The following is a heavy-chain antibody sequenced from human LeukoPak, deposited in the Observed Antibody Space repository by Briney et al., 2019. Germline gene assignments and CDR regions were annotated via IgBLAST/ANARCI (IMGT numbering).Heavy chain of an antibody. Sequence: GGSLRLSCAASGFAFSGDNMNWVRQAPGKGLEWVSFIGSSGSYIKYADSAKGRFTISRDNAKNSLYLQMNGLRAEDTAMYFCARDRAIDIRAYDIWGQGTMVTVSS. V-gene: IGHV3-21*01. CDR3: ARDRAIDIRAYDI. D-gene: IGHD5-12*01. CDR2: IGSSGSYI. CDR1: GFAFSGDN. J-gene: IGHJ3*02.